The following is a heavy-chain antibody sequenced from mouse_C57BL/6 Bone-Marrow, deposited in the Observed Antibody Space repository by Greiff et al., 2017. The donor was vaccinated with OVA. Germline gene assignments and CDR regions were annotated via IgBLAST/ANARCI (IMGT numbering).Heavy chain of an antibody. V-gene: IGHV8-12*01. J-gene: IGHJ2*01. CDR1: GFSLSTSGMG. D-gene: IGHD1-1*01. CDR2: IYWDDDK. CDR3: ARVITTVVDY. Sequence: QVTLKVCGPGILQSSQTLSLTCSFSGFSLSTSGMGVSWIRQPSGKGLEWLAHIYWDDDKRYNPSLKSRLTISKDTSRNQVFLKITSVDTADTATYYCARVITTVVDYWGQGTTLTVSS.